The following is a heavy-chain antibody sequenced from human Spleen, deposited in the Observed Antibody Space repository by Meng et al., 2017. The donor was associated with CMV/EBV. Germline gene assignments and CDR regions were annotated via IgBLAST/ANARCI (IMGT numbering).Heavy chain of an antibody. J-gene: IGHJ4*02. V-gene: IGHV3-30*04. CDR3: AREERSSWEKRFDY. CDR2: ISYDGSNK. D-gene: IGHD6-13*01. CDR1: GFTFSSYA. Sequence: SGFTFSSYAMHWVRQAPGKGLEWVAVISYDGSNKYYADSVKGRFTISRDNSKNTLYLQMNSLRAEDTAVYYCAREERSSWEKRFDYWGQGTLVTVSS.